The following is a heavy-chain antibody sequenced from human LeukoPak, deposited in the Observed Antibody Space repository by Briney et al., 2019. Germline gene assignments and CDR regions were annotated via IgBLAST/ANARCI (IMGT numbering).Heavy chain of an antibody. J-gene: IGHJ6*04. CDR3: ARDREMVAATSYYYYYYGMDV. D-gene: IGHD2-15*01. V-gene: IGHV3-21*01. Sequence: LGGSLRLSCAASGFTFSSYSMNWVRQAPGKGLEWVSSISSSSSYIYYADSVKGRFTISRDNAKNSLYLQMNGLRAEDTAVYYCARDREMVAATSYYYYYYGMDVWGKGTTVTVSS. CDR1: GFTFSSYS. CDR2: ISSSSSYI.